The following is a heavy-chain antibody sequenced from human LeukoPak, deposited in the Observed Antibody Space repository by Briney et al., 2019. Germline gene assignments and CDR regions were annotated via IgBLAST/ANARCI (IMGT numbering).Heavy chain of an antibody. CDR3: ARGLDV. CDR1: GFIFSNHW. Sequence: SGGSLRLSCAASGFIFSNHWMHWVRQAPGKGLEWVANIKQDGSEKYYVDSVKGRFSISRDNTRNSLYLQMNSLRPEDTAVYYCARGLDVWGHGTTVTVSS. CDR2: IKQDGSEK. J-gene: IGHJ6*02. V-gene: IGHV3-7*03.